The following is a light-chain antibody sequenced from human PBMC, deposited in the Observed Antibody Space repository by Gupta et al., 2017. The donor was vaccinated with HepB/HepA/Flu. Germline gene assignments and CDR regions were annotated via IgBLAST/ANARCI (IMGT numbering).Light chain of an antibody. V-gene: IGLV2-14*01. CDR1: SSDVGGYNY. CDR2: DVS. J-gene: IGLJ1*01. CDR3: SAYTSSSTYV. Sequence: SALTQPASVSGSPGPSITISCTGTSSDVGGYNYVSWHQQHPGNAPKLMIYDVSNRPSGVANRFSASKSGNTASLTISGRQEEDEADYYCSAYTSSSTYVFGTGTKVTVL.